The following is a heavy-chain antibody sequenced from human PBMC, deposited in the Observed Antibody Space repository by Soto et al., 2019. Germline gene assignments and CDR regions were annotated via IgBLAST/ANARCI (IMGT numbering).Heavy chain of an antibody. Sequence: ASVKVSCKASGYTFTSYGISWVRQAPGQGLEWMGWISAYNGNTNYAQKLQGRVTMTTDTSTSTAYMELRSLRAEDTAVYYCAKEGFSSGKAGGFNIWGQGTMVTVSS. V-gene: IGHV1-18*01. D-gene: IGHD6-19*01. J-gene: IGHJ3*02. CDR3: AKEGFSSGKAGGFNI. CDR1: GYTFTSYG. CDR2: ISAYNGNT.